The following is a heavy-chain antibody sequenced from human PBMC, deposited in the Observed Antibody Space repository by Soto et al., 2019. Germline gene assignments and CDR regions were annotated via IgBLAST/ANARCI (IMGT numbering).Heavy chain of an antibody. D-gene: IGHD2-15*01. J-gene: IGHJ6*02. CDR1: GFTFSSYG. V-gene: IGHV3-30*18. CDR3: AKAVGCSGGSCYAMWAYYYYGMDV. Sequence: QVQLVESGGGVVQPGRSLRLSCAASGFTFSSYGMHWVRQAPGKGLEWVAVISYDGSNKYYADSVKGRFTISRDNSKNTLYLQMNSLRAEDTAVYYCAKAVGCSGGSCYAMWAYYYYGMDVWGQGTTVTVSS. CDR2: ISYDGSNK.